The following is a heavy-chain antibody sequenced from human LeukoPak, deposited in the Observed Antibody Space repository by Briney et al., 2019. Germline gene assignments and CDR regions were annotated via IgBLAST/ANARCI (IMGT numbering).Heavy chain of an antibody. J-gene: IGHJ5*02. CDR2: TYYRSKWYN. Sequence: SQTLSLTCAISGDSVSSNSAAWNWIRQSPSRGLERLGRTYYRSKWYNDYAVSVKSRITINPDTSKNQFSLQLNSVTPEDTAVYYCARDRCSGGSCYFWFDPWGQGTLVAVSS. CDR1: GDSVSSNSAA. V-gene: IGHV6-1*01. CDR3: ARDRCSGGSCYFWFDP. D-gene: IGHD2-15*01.